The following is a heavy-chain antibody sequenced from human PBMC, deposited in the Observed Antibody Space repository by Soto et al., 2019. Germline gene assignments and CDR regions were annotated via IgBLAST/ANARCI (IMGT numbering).Heavy chain of an antibody. D-gene: IGHD6-19*01. J-gene: IGHJ4*02. CDR1: GFTFSSSS. Sequence: EVQLVESGGGLVKPGGSLRLSCVASGFTFSSSSMSWVRQAPGRGLEWVSTINTHNYIYYADSVKGRFTISRDNAKNSLYLQMNGLRGEDTAVYYCARDSSGGSRDYGGQGTLVTVSS. CDR2: INTHNYI. CDR3: ARDSSGGSRDY. V-gene: IGHV3-21*02.